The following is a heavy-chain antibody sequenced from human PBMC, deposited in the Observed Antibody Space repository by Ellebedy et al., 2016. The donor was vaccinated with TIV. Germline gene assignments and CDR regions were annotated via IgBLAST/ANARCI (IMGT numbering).Heavy chain of an antibody. CDR1: SFTLSDAW. Sequence: GGSLRLSCAASSFTLSDAWMNWVRQGPGKGLEWVGRIKSRADGGTTDSTAPVKGRFTISRDDSKNTLYLQMNSLKTEDTAVYYCARDQLTGITVAGTGAMGVWGQGTTVTVSS. D-gene: IGHD6-19*01. CDR3: ARDQLTGITVAGTGAMGV. J-gene: IGHJ6*02. CDR2: IKSRADGGTT. V-gene: IGHV3-15*07.